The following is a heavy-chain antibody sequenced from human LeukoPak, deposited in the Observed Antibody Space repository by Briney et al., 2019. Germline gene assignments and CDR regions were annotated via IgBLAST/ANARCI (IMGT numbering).Heavy chain of an antibody. V-gene: IGHV3-48*03. CDR3: ARATDY. CDR1: GFTFNSYE. J-gene: IGHJ4*02. Sequence: GSLRLSCVGSGFTFNSYEMNWVRQAPGKGLEWVSYISSSSSAIYYADSVKGRFTISRDNAKNSLYLQMNSLRAEDTAFYYCARATDYWGQGTLVTVSS. CDR2: ISSSSSAI.